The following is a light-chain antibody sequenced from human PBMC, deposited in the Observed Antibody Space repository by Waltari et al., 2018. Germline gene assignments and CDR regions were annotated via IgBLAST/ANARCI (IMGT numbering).Light chain of an antibody. Sequence: EAELTQSPATLSVSPGERATLSCRASQSVSSNLAWYQQKPGQAPGLLIYGASTRATGIPARFSGRGSGTEFTLTISSLQSEDFAVYYCQQYSNWPLFGQGTKLEIK. V-gene: IGKV3-15*01. CDR1: QSVSSN. J-gene: IGKJ2*01. CDR3: QQYSNWPL. CDR2: GAS.